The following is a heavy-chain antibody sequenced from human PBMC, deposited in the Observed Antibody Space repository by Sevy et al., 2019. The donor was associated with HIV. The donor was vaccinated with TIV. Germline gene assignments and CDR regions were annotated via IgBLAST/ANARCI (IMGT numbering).Heavy chain of an antibody. J-gene: IGHJ2*01. CDR2: TSYDGTNK. CDR1: GFTFSSYA. V-gene: IGHV3-30-3*01. Sequence: GGSLRLSCAASGFTFSSYAMHWVRQAPGKGLEWVAVTSYDGTNKYYADSVKGRFTISRDNSKNTLYLQMNSRRAEDTAVYYCARDGVVVITTSPSWYFDLWGRGTLVTVSS. CDR3: ARDGVVVITTSPSWYFDL. D-gene: IGHD3-22*01.